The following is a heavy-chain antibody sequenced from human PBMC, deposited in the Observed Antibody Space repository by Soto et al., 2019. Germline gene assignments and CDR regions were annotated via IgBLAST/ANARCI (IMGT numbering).Heavy chain of an antibody. Sequence: PSETLSLTCTVSGGSISSGDYYWSWIRQPPGKGLEWIGYIYYSGSTYYNPSLKSRVTISVDTSKNQFSLKLSSVTAADTAVYYCARDQWWQQHSGWSFRTSREFDPWGQGTLVTVSS. D-gene: IGHD6-19*01. CDR2: IYYSGST. CDR1: GGSISSGDYY. V-gene: IGHV4-30-4*01. J-gene: IGHJ5*02. CDR3: ARDQWWQQHSGWSFRTSREFDP.